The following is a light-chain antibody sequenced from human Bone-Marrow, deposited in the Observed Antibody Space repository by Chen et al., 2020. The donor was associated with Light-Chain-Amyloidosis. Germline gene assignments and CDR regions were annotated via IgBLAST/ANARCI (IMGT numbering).Light chain of an antibody. V-gene: IGLV3-21*02. J-gene: IGLJ3*02. CDR2: DDS. CDR3: QVWDRSSDRPV. CDR1: NIGSTS. Sequence: SYVLTQPSSVAVALGQTGTIACGGNNIGSTSVHWYQQTPGQAPLLVVYDDSDRPSGIPERLSGSNSGNTATLTISRVEAGDEADYYCQVWDRSSDRPVFGGGTKLTVL.